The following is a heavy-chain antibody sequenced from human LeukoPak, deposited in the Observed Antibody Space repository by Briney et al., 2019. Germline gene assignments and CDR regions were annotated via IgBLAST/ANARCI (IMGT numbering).Heavy chain of an antibody. Sequence: GGSLRLSCAASGFTFSSYAMHWVRQAPGKGLEWVAVISHDGSNKYYADSVKGRFTISRDNSKNTLYLQMNSLRAEDTAVYYCARVGYCSSTSCYNYWGQGTLVTVSS. CDR1: GFTFSSYA. CDR2: ISHDGSNK. J-gene: IGHJ4*02. CDR3: ARVGYCSSTSCYNY. D-gene: IGHD2-2*02. V-gene: IGHV3-30-3*01.